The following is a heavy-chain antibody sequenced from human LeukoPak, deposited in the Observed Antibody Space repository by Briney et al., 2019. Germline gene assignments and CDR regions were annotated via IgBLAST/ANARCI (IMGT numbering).Heavy chain of an antibody. CDR3: GRVPSTLYDFWSAYLIDY. J-gene: IGHJ4*02. V-gene: IGHV1-46*01. CDR2: INPSGGST. CDR1: GYTFTSYY. D-gene: IGHD3-3*01. Sequence: GASVKVSCKASGYTFTSYYMHWVRQAPGQGLEWMGIINPSGGSTSYAQKFQGRVTMTRDMSTSTVYMELSSLRSEDTAVYYCGRVPSTLYDFWSAYLIDYWGQGTLVTVSS.